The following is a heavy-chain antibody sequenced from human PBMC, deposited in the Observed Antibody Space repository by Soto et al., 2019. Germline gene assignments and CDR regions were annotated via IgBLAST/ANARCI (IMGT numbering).Heavy chain of an antibody. CDR1: GGSISTAHS. J-gene: IGHJ4*02. CDR3: ARAVALPGLFYFDY. Sequence: QVQLHESGPGLVKPSGTLSLTCAVSGGSISTAHSWSWVRQTPGKGLEWIAEIYNSGSANYNPSLKSGVTISVDKSKNQFSLKLISVTAADTAIYFCARAVALPGLFYFDYWGQGTLVTVSS. V-gene: IGHV4-4*02. CDR2: IYNSGSA. D-gene: IGHD1-1*01.